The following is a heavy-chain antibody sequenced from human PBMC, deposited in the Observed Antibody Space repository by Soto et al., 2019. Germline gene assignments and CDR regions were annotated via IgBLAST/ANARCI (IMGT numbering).Heavy chain of an antibody. J-gene: IGHJ4*02. CDR1: GDSISSYY. Sequence: PSETLSLTCTVSGDSISSYYWSWIRQPPGKGLEWIGYIYYSGTTTNYNPSLKSRVTLSVDTSKNQFSLKLSSVTAADMAVYYCARLAGSYAVPHFDYWGQGTLVTVSS. V-gene: IGHV4-59*08. D-gene: IGHD1-26*01. CDR3: ARLAGSYAVPHFDY. CDR2: IYYSGTTT.